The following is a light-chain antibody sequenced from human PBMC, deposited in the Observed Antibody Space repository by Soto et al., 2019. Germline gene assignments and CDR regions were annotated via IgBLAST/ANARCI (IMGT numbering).Light chain of an antibody. CDR3: QQYNNWTPLT. CDR2: DAS. J-gene: IGKJ4*02. CDR1: QSISSSF. V-gene: IGKV3-15*01. Sequence: VMARGPVTVTKSPAERAAVSGSRCQSISSSFLAWYQQRPGQAPRLLIYDASTRATGIPPRCSGGGSGTDFTVTISSLQSEDFAVYYYQQYNNWTPLTFGGGTKVDIK.